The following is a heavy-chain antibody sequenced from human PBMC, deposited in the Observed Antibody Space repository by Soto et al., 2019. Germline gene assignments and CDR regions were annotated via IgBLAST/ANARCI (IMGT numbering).Heavy chain of an antibody. D-gene: IGHD6-13*01. Sequence: SETLSLTCTVSGGSISSYYWRWIRQPPGKGLEWIGYIYYSGSTNYNPSLKSRVTISVDTSKNQFSLKLSSVTAADTAVYYCAGFKKYSSSWYMSYFDYWGQGTLVTVSS. V-gene: IGHV4-59*01. J-gene: IGHJ4*02. CDR1: GGSISSYY. CDR2: IYYSGST. CDR3: AGFKKYSSSWYMSYFDY.